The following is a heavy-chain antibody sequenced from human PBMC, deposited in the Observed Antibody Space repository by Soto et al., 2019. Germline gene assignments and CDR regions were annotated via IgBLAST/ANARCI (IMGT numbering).Heavy chain of an antibody. CDR1: GYSFTSYW. J-gene: IGHJ6*02. V-gene: IGHV5-51*01. CDR2: IYPGDSDT. CDR3: ASKSLVVVPDATPGVMDL. Sequence: DSLKISCKGSGYSFTSYWIGWVRQMPGKGLEWMGIIYPGDSDTRYSPSFQGQVTISADKSISTAYLQWSSLKASDTAMYYCASKSLVVVPDATPGVMDLWGQGTTVTVSS. D-gene: IGHD2-2*01.